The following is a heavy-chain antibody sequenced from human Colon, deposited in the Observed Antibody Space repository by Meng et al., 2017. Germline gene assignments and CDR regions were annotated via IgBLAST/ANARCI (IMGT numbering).Heavy chain of an antibody. V-gene: IGHV3-21*01. CDR3: AREWIVPAGFDP. CDR1: GFNSSSYS. Sequence: EVQLVESGGGLVKPGGSLRLSCVASGFNSSSYSTNWVRQAPGKGLEWVSTISSSSRYIYYADSVKGRFTVSRDNGKSSLYLQMNSLRAEDTAVYYCAREWIVPAGFDPWGQGTLVTVSS. J-gene: IGHJ5*02. CDR2: ISSSSRYI. D-gene: IGHD2-2*01.